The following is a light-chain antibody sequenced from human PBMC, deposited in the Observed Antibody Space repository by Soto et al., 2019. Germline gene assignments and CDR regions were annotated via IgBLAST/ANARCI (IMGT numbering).Light chain of an antibody. Sequence: EIVMTQSPATLSVSPGERATLSCRASQSVSSNLAWYQQKPGQALRLLIYGASTRATGIPARFSGSGSGTEFTLTISSLQSEDFAVYYCQQRSNWPPYTFGQGTKLEIK. CDR1: QSVSSN. J-gene: IGKJ2*01. V-gene: IGKV3-15*01. CDR3: QQRSNWPPYT. CDR2: GAS.